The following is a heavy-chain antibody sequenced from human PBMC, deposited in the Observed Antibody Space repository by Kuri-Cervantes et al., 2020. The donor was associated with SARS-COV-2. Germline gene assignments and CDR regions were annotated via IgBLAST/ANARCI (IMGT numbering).Heavy chain of an antibody. J-gene: IGHJ4*02. Sequence: GESLKISCAASGFTFSGHWIHWVRQAPGKGLVWVSRINPDGSYTNNADSVKGRFTLSRDNAKNSLYLQMNSLRAEDTAVYYCARPAVAVHLFDYWGQGTLVTVSS. CDR2: INPDGSYT. CDR1: GFTFSGHW. CDR3: ARPAVAVHLFDY. D-gene: IGHD6-19*01. V-gene: IGHV3-74*01.